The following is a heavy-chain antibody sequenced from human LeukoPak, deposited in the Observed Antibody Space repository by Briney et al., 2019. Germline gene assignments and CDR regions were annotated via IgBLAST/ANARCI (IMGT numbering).Heavy chain of an antibody. CDR1: GGSTNNDF. CDR2: LYTSGST. D-gene: IGHD5-18*01. CDR3: ARGKRGYSYGYKGIDY. V-gene: IGHV4-4*07. J-gene: IGHJ4*02. Sequence: SSETLSLTCTVSGGSTNNDFLTWVRQPAGKALEWIGRLYTSGSTTYNPSLKSRVTISVDTSKSQFSLKLSSVTAADTAVYYCARGKRGYSYGYKGIDYWGQGTLVTVSS.